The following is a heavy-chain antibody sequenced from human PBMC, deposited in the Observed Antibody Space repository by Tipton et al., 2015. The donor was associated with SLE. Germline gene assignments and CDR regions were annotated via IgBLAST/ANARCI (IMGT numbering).Heavy chain of an antibody. Sequence: SLRLSCAASGFTFSSYSMNWVRQAPGKGLEWVSYISSSSSTMYYADSVKGRFTISRDSAKNSLYLQMNSLRAEDTAVYYCARLIRDTLSLGRPELPYFDYWGQGTLVTVSS. CDR2: ISSSSSTM. J-gene: IGHJ4*02. CDR3: ARLIRDTLSLGRPELPYFDY. D-gene: IGHD1-26*01. V-gene: IGHV3-48*01. CDR1: GFTFSSYS.